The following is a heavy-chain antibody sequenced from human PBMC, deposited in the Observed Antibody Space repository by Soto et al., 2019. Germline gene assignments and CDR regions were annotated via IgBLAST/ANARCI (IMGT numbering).Heavy chain of an antibody. CDR3: ASDTVVSGTFDF. CDR1: GFAFRSYN. J-gene: IGHJ4*02. Sequence: EVQLVESGGGLVKPGGSLTLSCAGSGFAFRSYNMNWVRQPPGKGLEWVASISSGSSNIYYADSVKGRFTISRNNAKDALYLQMDSLRAEDSAVYYCASDTVVSGTFDFWGQGTLLTVSS. D-gene: IGHD1-7*01. CDR2: ISSGSSNI. V-gene: IGHV3-21*01.